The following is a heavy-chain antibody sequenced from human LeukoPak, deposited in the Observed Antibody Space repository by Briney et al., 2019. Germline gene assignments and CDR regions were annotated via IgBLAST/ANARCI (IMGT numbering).Heavy chain of an antibody. CDR2: IGTAGDT. CDR1: GFTFSSYD. V-gene: IGHV3-13*01. CDR3: ARGDSSGYQRNTKLDY. J-gene: IGHJ4*02. D-gene: IGHD3-22*01. Sequence: GGSLRLSCAASGFTFSSYDMHWVRQTTGKGQEWVSAIGTAGDTYYPGSVKGRFTISRENAKNSLYLQMNSLRVGDTAVYYCARGDSSGYQRNTKLDYWGQGTLVTVSS.